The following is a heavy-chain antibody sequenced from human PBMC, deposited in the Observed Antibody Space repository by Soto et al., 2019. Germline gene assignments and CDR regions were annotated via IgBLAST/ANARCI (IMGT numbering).Heavy chain of an antibody. D-gene: IGHD2-15*01. Sequence: GASVKVSCKASGYTFTSYYMHWVRQAPGQGLEWMGIINPSGGSTSYAQKFQGRVTMTRDTSTSTVYMELSSLRSEDTAVYYCARTLVVGATPHSSFDYWGQGTLVTVSS. J-gene: IGHJ4*02. CDR1: GYTFTSYY. V-gene: IGHV1-46*01. CDR2: INPSGGST. CDR3: ARTLVVGATPHSSFDY.